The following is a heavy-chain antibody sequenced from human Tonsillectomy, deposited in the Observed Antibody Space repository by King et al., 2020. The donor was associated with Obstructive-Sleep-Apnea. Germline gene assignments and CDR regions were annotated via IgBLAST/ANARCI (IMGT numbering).Heavy chain of an antibody. J-gene: IGHJ4*02. CDR3: ARVKFEDSSGYYYFDY. CDR2: IYYSGST. CDR1: GGSISSYY. D-gene: IGHD3-22*01. V-gene: IGHV4-59*01. Sequence: QLQESGPGLVKPSETLSLTCTVSGGSISSYYWSWIRQPPGKGLEWIGYIYYSGSTKYNPPPKSRVTISVDTSKNQFSLKLSSVTAADTAVYYCARVKFEDSSGYYYFDYWGQGTLVTVSS.